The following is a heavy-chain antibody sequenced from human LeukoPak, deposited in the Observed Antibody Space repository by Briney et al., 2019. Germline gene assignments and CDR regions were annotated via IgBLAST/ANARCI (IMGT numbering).Heavy chain of an antibody. V-gene: IGHV3-23*01. Sequence: GVSLRLSCAASGFTFSNYGMSWVRQAPGKGLEWVSGISGSGGNTYNADSVKGRFTISRDNSKNTLYLHMNSLRAEDTAVYYCAKDKEGIVVVVAGLLDYWGQGTLVTVSS. J-gene: IGHJ4*02. CDR1: GFTFSNYG. CDR2: ISGSGGNT. D-gene: IGHD2-15*01. CDR3: AKDKEGIVVVVAGLLDY.